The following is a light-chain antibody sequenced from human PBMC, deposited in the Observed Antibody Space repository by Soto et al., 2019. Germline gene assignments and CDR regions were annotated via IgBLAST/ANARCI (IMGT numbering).Light chain of an antibody. J-gene: IGLJ3*02. CDR2: DVS. V-gene: IGLV2-14*01. Sequence: QSALTQPASVSGSPGQSITISCTGTNSDVGAYNYVSWYQQLPGKAPKLMIYDVSNRPSGVSNRFPGSKSGNTASLTISGLQAEDEADYYCSSYTSSSTLGVFGGGTKVTVL. CDR3: SSYTSSSTLGV. CDR1: NSDVGAYNY.